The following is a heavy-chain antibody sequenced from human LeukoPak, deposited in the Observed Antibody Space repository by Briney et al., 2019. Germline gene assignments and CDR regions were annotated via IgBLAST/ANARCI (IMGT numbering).Heavy chain of an antibody. CDR2: ISRSSSYI. CDR3: ARDLSLDV. CDR1: GFTFSSYS. Sequence: GGSLRLSCAASGFTFSSYSMNWVRQAPGKGLEWVSSISRSSSYIHYVDSVKGRFTISRDNAKNSLYLQMNSLRAEDTAVYYCARDLSLDVWGKGTTVTVSS. J-gene: IGHJ6*04. V-gene: IGHV3-21*01. D-gene: IGHD2/OR15-2a*01.